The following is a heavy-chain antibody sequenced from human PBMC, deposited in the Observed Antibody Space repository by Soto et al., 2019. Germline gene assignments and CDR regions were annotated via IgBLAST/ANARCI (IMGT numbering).Heavy chain of an antibody. CDR2: IKQGGNEK. CDR3: VGALTYEVPHYYYGMDV. Sequence: GGSLRLSCAASGFSFSTYLMSWVRQAPGKGLEWVANIKQGGNEKSYVDSVKGRFTISRDNDKKSLYLQMDSLRVEDTAVYYCVGALTYEVPHYYYGMDVWGQGTTVTVSS. D-gene: IGHD3-16*01. V-gene: IGHV3-7*01. J-gene: IGHJ6*02. CDR1: GFSFSTYL.